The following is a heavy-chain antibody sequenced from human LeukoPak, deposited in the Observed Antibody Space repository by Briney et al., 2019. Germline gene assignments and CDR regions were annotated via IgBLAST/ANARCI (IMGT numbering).Heavy chain of an antibody. V-gene: IGHV4-38-2*02. CDR2: IYHSGST. Sequence: SETLSLTCTVSGYSISSGYYWGWIRQPPGKGLEWIGSIYHSGSTYYNPSLKSRVTISVDTSKNQFSLKLSSVTAADTAVYYCARKYYSSSRQVDYWGQGTLVTVSS. CDR1: GYSISSGYY. J-gene: IGHJ4*02. CDR3: ARKYYSSSRQVDY. D-gene: IGHD6-13*01.